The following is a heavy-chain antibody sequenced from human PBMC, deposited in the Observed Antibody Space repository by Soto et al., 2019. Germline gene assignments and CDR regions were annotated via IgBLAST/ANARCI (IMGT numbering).Heavy chain of an antibody. D-gene: IGHD4-17*01. CDR1: GYHFATYW. V-gene: IGHV5-51*01. Sequence: PGAALKISWHASGYHFATYWIALVRQMPGTGLEYMGIIYHGNSYARYSPSFQGQVTFAAYKSISTAYLHWSSLKASDTAMYYCARHGFYGDYASNYFDPWGQGTLVTVSS. J-gene: IGHJ5*02. CDR3: ARHGFYGDYASNYFDP. CDR2: IYHGNSYA.